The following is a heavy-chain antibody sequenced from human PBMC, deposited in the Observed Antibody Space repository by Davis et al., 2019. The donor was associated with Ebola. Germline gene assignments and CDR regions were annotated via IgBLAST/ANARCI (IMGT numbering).Heavy chain of an antibody. V-gene: IGHV3-21*01. Sequence: PGGSLRLSCAASGFTFSSYSMNWVRQAPGKGLEWVSSISSSSSYIYYADSVKGRFTMSRDNSKNTLYLQMNSLRAEDTAVYYCAKDSHSSSSTGDFDYWGQGTLVTVSS. CDR2: ISSSSSYI. J-gene: IGHJ4*02. CDR3: AKDSHSSSSTGDFDY. CDR1: GFTFSSYS. D-gene: IGHD6-6*01.